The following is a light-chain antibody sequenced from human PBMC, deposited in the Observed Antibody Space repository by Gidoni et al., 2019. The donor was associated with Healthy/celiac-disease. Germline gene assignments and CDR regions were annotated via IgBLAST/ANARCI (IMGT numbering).Light chain of an antibody. CDR1: QSISSY. CDR3: QQSYSTPIT. Sequence: DIQMTQSPSSLSASVGDRVTITCRASQSISSYLNWYQQKPGKAPKLLIYAASNLQSGVPSRFSGSGSGTDFTLTISSLQPEDVATYYCQQSYSTPITFGQGTRLEIK. CDR2: AAS. J-gene: IGKJ5*01. V-gene: IGKV1-39*01.